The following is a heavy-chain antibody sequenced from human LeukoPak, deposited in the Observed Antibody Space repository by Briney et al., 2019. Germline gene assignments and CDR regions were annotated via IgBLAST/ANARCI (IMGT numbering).Heavy chain of an antibody. V-gene: IGHV1-18*01. CDR1: GYTFTNYG. Sequence: ASVKVSCKASGYTFTNYGIRWVRQAPGQGLEWMGLIRYYNGNKNYAQKLQGRVTMTTDTSTSTAYMELRSLRSDDTAVYYCARDSYCYDGSGYSLLVYWGQGTLVTVSS. J-gene: IGHJ4*02. D-gene: IGHD3-22*01. CDR3: ARDSYCYDGSGYSLLVY. CDR2: IRYYNGNK.